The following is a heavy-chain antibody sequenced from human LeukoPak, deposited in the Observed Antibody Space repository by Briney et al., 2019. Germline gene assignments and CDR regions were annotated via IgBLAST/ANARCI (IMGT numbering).Heavy chain of an antibody. D-gene: IGHD2-2*01. CDR1: GGTFSSYT. CDR2: IIPILGIA. CDR3: ARGPLGYRSSTSCPGFDP. J-gene: IGHJ5*02. V-gene: IGHV1-69*02. Sequence: SVKVSCKASGGTFSSYTISWVRQAPGQGLEWMGRIIPILGIANYAQKFQGRVTITADKSTSTAYMELSSLRSEDTAVYYCARGPLGYRSSTSCPGFDPWGQGTLVTVSS.